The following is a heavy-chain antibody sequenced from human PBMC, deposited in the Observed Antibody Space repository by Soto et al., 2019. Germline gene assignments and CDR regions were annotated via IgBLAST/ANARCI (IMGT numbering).Heavy chain of an antibody. J-gene: IGHJ3*01. CDR1: GFSISTYG. D-gene: IGHD6-25*01. V-gene: IGHV3-21*01. Sequence: EVQLVESGGGLVKPGGSLRLSCAASGFSISTYGMNWVRQAPEKGLEWVSSISSSSSNIYYADSVKGRFTISRDNAKNLLFLQMSSLRAEDTAIYYCARWKIPAASNVWGQGTMVTVSS. CDR3: ARWKIPAASNV. CDR2: ISSSSSNI.